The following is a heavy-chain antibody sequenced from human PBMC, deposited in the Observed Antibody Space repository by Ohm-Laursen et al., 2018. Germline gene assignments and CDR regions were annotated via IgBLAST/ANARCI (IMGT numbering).Heavy chain of an antibody. J-gene: IGHJ4*02. Sequence: GSLRLSCAASGFTFSSFGMHWVRQAPGKGLEWVSAISGSGGSIYYADSVKGRFTISRDNSKNTLFLQMNSLRAEDTAVYYCAKTHYYDTTDYYYFDYWGQGTLVTVSS. V-gene: IGHV3-23*01. CDR3: AKTHYYDTTDYYYFDY. D-gene: IGHD3-22*01. CDR2: ISGSGGSI. CDR1: GFTFSSFG.